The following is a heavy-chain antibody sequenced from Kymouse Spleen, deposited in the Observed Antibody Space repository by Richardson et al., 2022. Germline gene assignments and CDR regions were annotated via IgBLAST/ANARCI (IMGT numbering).Heavy chain of an antibody. Sequence: EVQLVESGGGLVQPGRSLRLSCAASGFTFDDYAMHWVRQAPGKGLEWVSGISWNSGSIGYADSVKGRFTISRDNAKNSLYLQMNSLRAEDTALYYCAKDAAVAGRDYFDYWGQGTLVTVSS. V-gene: IGHV3-9*01. CDR1: GFTFDDYA. CDR2: ISWNSGSI. J-gene: IGHJ4*02. CDR3: AKDAAVAGRDYFDY. D-gene: IGHD6-19*01.